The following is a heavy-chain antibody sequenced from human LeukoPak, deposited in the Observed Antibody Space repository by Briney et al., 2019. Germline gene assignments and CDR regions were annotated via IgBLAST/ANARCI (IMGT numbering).Heavy chain of an antibody. V-gene: IGHV3-11*04. D-gene: IGHD2-15*01. Sequence: GGSLRLSCAASGFTFSDYYMSWIRQAPGKGLEWVSYISSSGSTIYYADSVKGRFTISRDNAKNSLYLQMNSLRAEDTAVYYCARGNCSGGSCYFRPYGAFDIWGQGTMVTVSS. CDR2: ISSSGSTI. CDR1: GFTFSDYY. J-gene: IGHJ3*02. CDR3: ARGNCSGGSCYFRPYGAFDI.